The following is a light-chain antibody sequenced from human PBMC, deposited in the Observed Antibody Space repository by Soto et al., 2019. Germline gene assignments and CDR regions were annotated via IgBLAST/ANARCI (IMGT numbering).Light chain of an antibody. Sequence: DIQMTQSPSSLSASVWDRVTMTCRASQNINSYLNWYQQRPGKAPKLLIYTASSLQSGVPSRFSGSGSGTDFTLTITSLQPEDFASYYCQQSLSTPLTFGGGTKVDI. CDR3: QQSLSTPLT. CDR1: QNINSY. V-gene: IGKV1-39*01. CDR2: TAS. J-gene: IGKJ4*01.